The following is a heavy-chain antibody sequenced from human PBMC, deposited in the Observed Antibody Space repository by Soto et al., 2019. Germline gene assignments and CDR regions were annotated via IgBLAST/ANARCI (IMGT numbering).Heavy chain of an antibody. Sequence: TLSLTCTVSGNSTSSGGYYWSWIRQHPRKGKEWIGYFYFSGSTYYNPSLKSRVTISVETSKNQFSLKLSSVTAADTALYYCATRRPTVVTPAAFDIWGQGTMVTVSS. D-gene: IGHD4-17*01. CDR1: GNSTSSGGYY. V-gene: IGHV4-31*03. CDR2: FYFSGST. CDR3: ATRRPTVVTPAAFDI. J-gene: IGHJ3*02.